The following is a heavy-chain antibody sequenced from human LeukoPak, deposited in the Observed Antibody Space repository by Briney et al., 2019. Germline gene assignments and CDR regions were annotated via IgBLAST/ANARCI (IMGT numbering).Heavy chain of an antibody. Sequence: ASVKVSCKASGYTFTSYYMHWVRQAPGQGLEWMGIINPSGGSTSYAQKFQGRVTMTRDTSTSTVYMELSSLSSEDTAVYYCASGIAAADYYYYYGMDVWGKGTTVTVSS. V-gene: IGHV1-46*01. J-gene: IGHJ6*04. D-gene: IGHD6-13*01. CDR1: GYTFTSYY. CDR3: ASGIAAADYYYYYGMDV. CDR2: INPSGGST.